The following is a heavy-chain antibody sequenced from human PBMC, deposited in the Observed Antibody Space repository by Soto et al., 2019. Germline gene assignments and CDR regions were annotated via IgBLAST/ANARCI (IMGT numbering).Heavy chain of an antibody. D-gene: IGHD6-25*01. V-gene: IGHV4-59*08. CDR2: IFYSGST. CDR3: ARHASSDSPLDP. Sequence: SETLSLTCTVSGGSINSYYWSWIRQPPGKGLEWIGYIFYSGSTNYNPSLKSRVTMSVDTSKNQFSLRLSSVTAADTAVYYCARHASSDSPLDPWGQGTLVTVSS. J-gene: IGHJ5*02. CDR1: GGSINSYY.